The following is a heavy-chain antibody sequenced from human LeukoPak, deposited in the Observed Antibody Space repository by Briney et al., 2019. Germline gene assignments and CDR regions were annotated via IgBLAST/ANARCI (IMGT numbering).Heavy chain of an antibody. CDR3: ARARSSSSGNWFDP. CDR1: GGSISSGGYY. Sequence: PSQTLSLTCTVSGGSISSGGYYWSWVRQHPGKGLEWIVYIYYSGSTYYNPSLKSRVTISVDTSKNQFSLKLSSVTAADTAVYYCARARSSSSGNWFDPWGQGTLVPVSS. CDR2: IYYSGST. J-gene: IGHJ5*02. D-gene: IGHD6-6*01. V-gene: IGHV4-31*03.